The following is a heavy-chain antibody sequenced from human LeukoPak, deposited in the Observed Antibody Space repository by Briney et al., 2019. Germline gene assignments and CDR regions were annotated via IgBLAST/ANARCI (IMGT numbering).Heavy chain of an antibody. CDR1: GGTFSSYS. CDR3: ARDQDTAMVSYYYYGMDV. V-gene: IGHV1-69*13. Sequence: SVKVSCKASGGTFSSYSISWVRQAPGQGLEWMGGIIPIFDTADYAQKFQGRVTITADESTSTAYMELSSLRSEDTAVFYCARDQDTAMVSYYYYGMDVWGQGTTVTVSS. CDR2: IIPIFDTA. J-gene: IGHJ6*02. D-gene: IGHD5-18*01.